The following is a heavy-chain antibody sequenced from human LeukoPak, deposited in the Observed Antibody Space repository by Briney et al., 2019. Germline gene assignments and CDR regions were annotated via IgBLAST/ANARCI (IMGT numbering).Heavy chain of an antibody. J-gene: IGHJ4*02. CDR3: AKDVYSNYYFDY. CDR2: ERSGGSK. CDR1: GFTFSNFG. D-gene: IGHD4-11*01. Sequence: PGGSLRLSCAASGFTFSNFGMHWIRQAPGKGLEWVAVERSGGSKHYADSVKGRFTISRDNSKNTLWLQMNSLRAEDTAVYYCAKDVYSNYYFDYWGQGTLVTVSS. V-gene: IGHV3-33*03.